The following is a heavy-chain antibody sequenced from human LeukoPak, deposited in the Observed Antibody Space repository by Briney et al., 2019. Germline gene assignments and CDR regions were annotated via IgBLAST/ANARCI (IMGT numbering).Heavy chain of an antibody. CDR2: IYTSGST. V-gene: IGHV4-4*07. CDR3: ARECLLCYTNYYYYYYMDV. J-gene: IGHJ6*03. CDR1: GGSISSYY. Sequence: SETLSLTCTVSGGSISSYYWSWIRQPAGKGLEWIGRIYTSGSTNYNPSLKSRVTMSVDTSKNQFSLKLSPVTAADTAVYYCARECLLCYTNYYYYYYMDVWGKGTTVTVSS. D-gene: IGHD2-8*01.